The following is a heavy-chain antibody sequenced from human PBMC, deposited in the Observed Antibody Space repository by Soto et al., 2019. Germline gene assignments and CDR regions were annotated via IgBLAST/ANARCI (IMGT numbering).Heavy chain of an antibody. J-gene: IGHJ6*02. D-gene: IGHD6-13*01. Sequence: EVRLVESGGGLVTPGGSLTLSCAASGFSFSPAWMNWVRQAPGKGLEWVGLIKSKGGGGTADYAAPVKGRFIISRDDSKNTIALQMNSLKPEDTALYYCIWQQDFYYGRAVWGQGTTVTVSS. V-gene: IGHV3-15*07. CDR2: IKSKGGGGTA. CDR1: GFSFSPAW. CDR3: IWQQDFYYGRAV.